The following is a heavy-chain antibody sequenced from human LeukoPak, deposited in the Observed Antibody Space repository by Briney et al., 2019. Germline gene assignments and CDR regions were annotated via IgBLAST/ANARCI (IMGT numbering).Heavy chain of an antibody. Sequence: SETLSLTCTVSGGSISSYYWSWLRQPPGKGLEWLGYIYYSGSTNYNPSLKRRVTISVDTSKNQFSLKLSSVTAADTAVYYCARETYYDSSGLLGVNWFDPWGQGTLVTVSS. CDR3: ARETYYDSSGLLGVNWFDP. J-gene: IGHJ5*02. CDR1: GGSISSYY. V-gene: IGHV4-59*01. CDR2: IYYSGST. D-gene: IGHD3-22*01.